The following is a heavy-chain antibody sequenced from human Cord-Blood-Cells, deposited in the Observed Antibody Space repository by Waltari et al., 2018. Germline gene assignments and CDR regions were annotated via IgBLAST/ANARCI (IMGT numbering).Heavy chain of an antibody. V-gene: IGHV2-26*01. D-gene: IGHD1-26*01. CDR1: GFSLSNARMG. CDR2: IFSNDEK. CDR3: ARVRVGATTPFDY. Sequence: QVTLKESGPVLVKPTETLTLTCTVSGFSLSNARMGVSWIRQHPGKALEWLAHIFSNDEKSYSTSLKSRLTISKDTSKIQVVLTMTNMDPVDTDTYYCARVRVGATTPFDYWGQATLVTVSS. J-gene: IGHJ4*02.